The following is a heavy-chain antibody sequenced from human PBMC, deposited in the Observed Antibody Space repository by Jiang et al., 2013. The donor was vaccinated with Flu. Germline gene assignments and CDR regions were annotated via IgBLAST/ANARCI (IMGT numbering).Heavy chain of an antibody. V-gene: IGHV6-1*01. CDR3: ASGNYWFGS. D-gene: IGHD5-24*01. J-gene: IGHJ5*01. CDR1: GTSVSNNSAA. Sequence: TLLTHLVPSPGTSVSNNSAAWVWIRQSPSRGLEWLGRTYYRSSWIYEYAESVKSRITIIPDTSKNQFSLKLNSMTPDDTAMYYCASGNYWFGSWGQGTLVTVSS. CDR2: TYYRSSWIY.